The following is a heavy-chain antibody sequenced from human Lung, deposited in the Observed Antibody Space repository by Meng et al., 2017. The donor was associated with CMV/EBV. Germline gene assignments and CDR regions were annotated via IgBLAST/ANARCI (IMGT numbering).Heavy chain of an antibody. Sequence: GESLKISCAASGFTLSTYDIHWIRQAPGKGLEWVAFIRYNGGKKEYVDSVKGRFTISRDNSKNTVNLQMNSLRAEDTAVYYYAKDSGRGGHIGVRGVEYWGQGTLVTVSS. CDR2: IRYNGGKK. CDR1: GFTLSTYD. V-gene: IGHV3-30*02. D-gene: IGHD2-15*01. J-gene: IGHJ4*02. CDR3: AKDSGRGGHIGVRGVEY.